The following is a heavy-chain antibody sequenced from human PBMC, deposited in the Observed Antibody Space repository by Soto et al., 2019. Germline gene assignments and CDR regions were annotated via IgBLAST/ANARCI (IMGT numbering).Heavy chain of an antibody. J-gene: IGHJ6*02. CDR2: ISCNNGSI. V-gene: IGHV3-9*01. D-gene: IGHD5-12*01. CDR1: GFTFDDYA. CDR3: AKNMFLGGYDFVSGMDV. Sequence: PGGSLRLSCAASGFTFDDYAMHWVRLAPGKDLESVSAISCNNGSIGYKDSEKGRFTISRNKAKNSLYLQKYRLGAEDTALYYFAKNMFLGGYDFVSGMDVWGQGTTFTVSS.